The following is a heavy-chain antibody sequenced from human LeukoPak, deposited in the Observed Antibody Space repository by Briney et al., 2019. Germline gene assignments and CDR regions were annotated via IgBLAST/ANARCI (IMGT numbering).Heavy chain of an antibody. CDR3: ARDLRVVITGSFDS. Sequence: GGSLRLSCAASGFSFDDYGLTWVRHAPGKGLEWVSGINWNGDSTDYADSVKGRFTISRDNAKNSLYLQMNSLRAEDTALYYCARDLRVVITGSFDSWGEGTLVTVSS. V-gene: IGHV3-20*04. CDR2: INWNGDST. D-gene: IGHD3-22*01. CDR1: GFSFDDYG. J-gene: IGHJ4*02.